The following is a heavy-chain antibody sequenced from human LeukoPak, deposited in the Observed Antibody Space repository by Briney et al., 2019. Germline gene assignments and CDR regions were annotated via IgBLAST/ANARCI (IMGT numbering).Heavy chain of an antibody. CDR1: GFTFSNAW. CDR3: TTEQLSCYVSGL. V-gene: IGHV3-15*01. D-gene: IGHD5-12*01. Sequence: GGSLRLSCAASGFTFSNAWMSWVRQAPGKGLEWVGRIKKKTDGGTTDYAATGRCTFTRSRDDSKKKLYLHMHSLKATATPVSYRTTEQLSCYVSGLWRQRPLDSVS. J-gene: IGHJ4*02. CDR2: IKKKTDGGTT.